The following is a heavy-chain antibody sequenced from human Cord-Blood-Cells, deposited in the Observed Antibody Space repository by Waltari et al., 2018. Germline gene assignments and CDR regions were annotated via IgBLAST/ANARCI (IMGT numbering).Heavy chain of an antibody. CDR3: TTRPPSVVGATDY. Sequence: EVQLVESGGGLVQPGGSLKLSCAASGFTFSGSAMHWVRQASGKGLEWVGRIRSKANSCATAYAASVKGRFTISRDDSKNTAYLQMNSLKTEDTAVYYCTTRPPSVVGATDYWGQGTLVTVSS. D-gene: IGHD1-26*01. V-gene: IGHV3-73*01. J-gene: IGHJ4*02. CDR1: GFTFSGSA. CDR2: IRSKANSCAT.